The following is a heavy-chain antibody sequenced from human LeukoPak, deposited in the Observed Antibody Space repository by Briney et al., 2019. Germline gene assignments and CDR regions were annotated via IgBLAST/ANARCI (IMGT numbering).Heavy chain of an antibody. CDR3: ARGSERLWFGELLYQKREFDP. J-gene: IGHJ5*02. Sequence: ASVKVSCKASGYTFTGYYMHWVRQAPGQGLEWMGWINPNSGGTNYAQKFQGRVTMTRDTSISTANMELSRLRSDDTAVYYCARGSERLWFGELLYQKREFDPWGQGTLVTVSS. CDR1: GYTFTGYY. D-gene: IGHD3-10*01. CDR2: INPNSGGT. V-gene: IGHV1-2*02.